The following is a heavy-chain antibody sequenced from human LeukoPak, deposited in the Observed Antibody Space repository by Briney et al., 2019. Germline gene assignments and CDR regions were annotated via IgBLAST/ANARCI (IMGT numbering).Heavy chain of an antibody. CDR3: ARNWGHFDF. V-gene: IGHV3-7*04. Sequence: PGGSLRLSCAASGFTFNSYGMNWVRQAPGKGLEWVACIKEDGSEKYYVGSVKGRFTISRDNARHSLFLQMTSLRAEDTAVYYCARNWGHFDFWGQGSLVTVSS. CDR2: IKEDGSEK. CDR1: GFTFNSYG. D-gene: IGHD7-27*01. J-gene: IGHJ4*02.